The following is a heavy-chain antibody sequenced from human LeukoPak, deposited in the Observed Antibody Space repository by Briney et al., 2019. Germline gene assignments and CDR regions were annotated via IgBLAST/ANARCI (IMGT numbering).Heavy chain of an antibody. V-gene: IGHV4-59*11. D-gene: IGHD6-25*01. J-gene: IGHJ4*02. CDR2: GYFSGST. CDR3: AGASGYSSAPRGFDY. Sequence: PWEPLSLTCSVSGGSLSSHYGRCIRRPRGKGLEWIRYGYFSGSTNYSPSRKSRVPISVDTAKNQVALKLSSGTAADTGVDYCAGASGYSSAPRGFDYWGPGTLVTVSS. CDR1: GGSLSSHY.